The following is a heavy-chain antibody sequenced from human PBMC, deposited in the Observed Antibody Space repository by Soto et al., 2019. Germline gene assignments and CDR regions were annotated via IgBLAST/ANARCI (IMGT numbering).Heavy chain of an antibody. Sequence: EVQVLESGGGCIQPGGSLRLSCAASGFSFRTFAMTWVRQAPGKGLEWVSTIISTGISTYYADSVKGRFTISRANTKNTLFLQMNSLRAEYSAVYYCAKGNYGDYGGFDPWGQGTLFTFSS. J-gene: IGHJ5*02. CDR3: AKGNYGDYGGFDP. D-gene: IGHD4-17*01. CDR2: IISTGIST. CDR1: GFSFRTFA. V-gene: IGHV3-23*01.